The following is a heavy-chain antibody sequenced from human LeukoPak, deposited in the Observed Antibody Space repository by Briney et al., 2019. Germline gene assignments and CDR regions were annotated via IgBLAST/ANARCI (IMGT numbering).Heavy chain of an antibody. CDR2: ISGSGGST. V-gene: IGHV3-23*01. Sequence: GGSLRLSCAASGFTFNSYVMSWVRQAPGKGLEWVSLISGSGGSTYNADSVKGRFTISRDNSQNTLYLQMNSLRAEDTAVYYCAKDRHYYGSGSFYTYFDYWGQGTLVTVSS. CDR1: GFTFNSYV. J-gene: IGHJ4*02. CDR3: AKDRHYYGSGSFYTYFDY. D-gene: IGHD3-10*01.